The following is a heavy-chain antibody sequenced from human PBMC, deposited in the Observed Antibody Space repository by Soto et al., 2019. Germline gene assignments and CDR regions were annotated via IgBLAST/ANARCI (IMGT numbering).Heavy chain of an antibody. V-gene: IGHV4-30-4*01. D-gene: IGHD5-12*01. CDR2: IYYSGST. J-gene: IGHJ5*02. Sequence: SATLSLTYTVSGGSISSGDYYWSWIRQPPGKGLEWIGYIYYSGSTYYNPSLKSRVTISVDTSKNQFSLKLSSVTAADTAVYYWARGSGYDFAWFYLWGQGTLVTV. CDR3: ARGSGYDFAWFYL. CDR1: GGSISSGDYY.